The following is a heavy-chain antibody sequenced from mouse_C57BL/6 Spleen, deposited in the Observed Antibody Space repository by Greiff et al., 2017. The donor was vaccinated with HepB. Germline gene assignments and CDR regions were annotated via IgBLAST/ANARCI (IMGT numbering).Heavy chain of an antibody. Sequence: EVKVVESGGGLVKPGGSLKLSCAASGFTFSSYTMSWVRQTPEKRLEWVATISGGGGNTYYPDSVKGRFTISRDNAKNTLYLQMSSLRSEDTALYYCARRDYYGSSYYWYFDVWGTGTTVTVSS. CDR3: ARRDYYGSSYYWYFDV. D-gene: IGHD1-1*01. J-gene: IGHJ1*03. CDR1: GFTFSSYT. V-gene: IGHV5-9*01. CDR2: ISGGGGNT.